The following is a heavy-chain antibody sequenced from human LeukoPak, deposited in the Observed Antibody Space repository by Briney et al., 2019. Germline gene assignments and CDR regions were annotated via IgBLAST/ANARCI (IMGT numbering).Heavy chain of an antibody. V-gene: IGHV1-2*02. J-gene: IGHJ5*02. D-gene: IGHD2-2*02. CDR1: GYTFTDYY. CDR3: ARVVVPPAIRGKWFDP. CDR2: INPNSGGT. Sequence: ASVKVSCKTSGYTFTDYYIHWVRQAPGQGREWMGWINPNSGGTNCAQKFQGRVTMSRDTSISTVYMELSRLRSDDTAEYYCARVVVPPAIRGKWFDPWGQGTLVPVSS.